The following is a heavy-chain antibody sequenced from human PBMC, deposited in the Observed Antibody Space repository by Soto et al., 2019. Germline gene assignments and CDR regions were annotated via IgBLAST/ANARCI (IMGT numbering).Heavy chain of an antibody. D-gene: IGHD3-10*01. CDR2: ISSSSSTI. J-gene: IGHJ4*02. CDR3: VRSMAITMVRGPNYFDY. Sequence: GGSLRLSCAASGFTFSSYGMIWVRQVPGKGLEWVAYISSSSSTIYYADSVKGLFTISRDNAKNSLSLQMNSLRAEDTAVYYCVRSMAITMVRGPNYFDYWGQGTLVTVSS. CDR1: GFTFSSYG. V-gene: IGHV3-48*01.